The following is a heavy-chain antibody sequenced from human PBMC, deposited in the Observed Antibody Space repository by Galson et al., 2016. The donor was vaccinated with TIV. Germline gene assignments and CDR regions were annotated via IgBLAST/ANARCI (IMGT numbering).Heavy chain of an antibody. Sequence: PALVKPTQTLTLTCTFSGFSLNTDGMCVNWIRQPPGKALEWLARIDWDDDKSYSPSLKTRLTISKDTSKNQVVLTMTNMDPVDTATYYCARISGYYDSSGHYIPISFDYWGQGALVTVAS. CDR3: ARISGYYDSSGHYIPISFDY. V-gene: IGHV2-70*11. J-gene: IGHJ4*02. CDR1: GFSLNTDGMC. D-gene: IGHD3-22*01. CDR2: IDWDDDK.